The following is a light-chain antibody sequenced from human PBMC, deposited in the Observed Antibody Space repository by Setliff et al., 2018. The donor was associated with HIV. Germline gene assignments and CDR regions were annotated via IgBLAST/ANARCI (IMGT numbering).Light chain of an antibody. J-gene: IGLJ1*01. Sequence: SALTQPASVSGSPGQSITISCTGTSTDVGTYNLVSWYQQHPGKAPKVMIYEVSKRPSGISNRFSGSKSGNTASLTIPGLQPEDGSDYYCCSYASGSTSLFVFGTGTKVTVL. CDR1: STDVGTYNL. CDR2: EVS. CDR3: CSYASGSTSLFV. V-gene: IGLV2-23*02.